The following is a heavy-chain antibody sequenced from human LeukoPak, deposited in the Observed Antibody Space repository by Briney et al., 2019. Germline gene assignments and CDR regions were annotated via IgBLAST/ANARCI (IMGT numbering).Heavy chain of an antibody. V-gene: IGHV3-30*03. D-gene: IGHD6-19*01. CDR1: GFTFSDYY. Sequence: HTGGSLRLSCAASGFTFSDYYMSWIRQAPGKGLEWVAVISYDGSNKYYADSVKGRFTISRDNSKNTLYLQMNSLRAEDTAVYYCASSGYSSGWYLYYFDYWGQGTLVTVSS. CDR3: ASSGYSSGWYLYYFDY. CDR2: ISYDGSNK. J-gene: IGHJ4*02.